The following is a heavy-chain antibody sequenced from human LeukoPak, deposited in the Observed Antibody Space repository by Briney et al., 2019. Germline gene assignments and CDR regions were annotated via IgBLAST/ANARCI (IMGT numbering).Heavy chain of an antibody. CDR1: GFSLTTSGVA. CDR2: IYWSDEI. D-gene: IGHD2-15*01. J-gene: IGHJ4*02. V-gene: IGHV2-5*01. CDR3: AHRDGGYFDY. Sequence: SGPTLVNPTQTLTLTCTFSGFSLTTSGVAVGWIRRPPGKALEWLALIYWSDEIHYSPSLKSRLTITKDTSKNQVVLTITNMDPVDTSTYYCAHRDGGYFDYWGQGTLVTVSS.